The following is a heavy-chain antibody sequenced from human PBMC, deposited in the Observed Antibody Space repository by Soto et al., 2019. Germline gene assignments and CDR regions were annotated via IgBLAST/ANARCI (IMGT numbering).Heavy chain of an antibody. Sequence: EVQLAESGGGLVQPGGSLRLSCAASEFTFSRQWMSWVRQAPGKGLEWVANIKEDGSKKYYVDSVKGRFTISRDNAKKSLFLQMNSLRAEDTAVYYCARDYYGWGSHDNWGQGTLVTVST. CDR1: EFTFSRQW. V-gene: IGHV3-7*03. CDR2: IKEDGSKK. CDR3: ARDYYGWGSHDN. J-gene: IGHJ4*02. D-gene: IGHD3-10*01.